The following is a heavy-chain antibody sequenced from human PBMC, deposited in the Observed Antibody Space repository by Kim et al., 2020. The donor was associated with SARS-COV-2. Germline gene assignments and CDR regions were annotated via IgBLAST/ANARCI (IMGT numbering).Heavy chain of an antibody. CDR1: GFTFSTYA. CDR2: ISGSGGST. D-gene: IGHD2-2*01. J-gene: IGHJ4*02. CDR3: AKDTHRYCSITSCPLDY. Sequence: GGSLRLSCAASGFTFSTYAMSWVRQAPGKGLEWVSAISGSGGSTYYADSVKGRFTISRDNSKNTLYLQMNSLRAEDTAVYYCAKDTHRYCSITSCPLDYWGQGTLVTVSS. V-gene: IGHV3-23*01.